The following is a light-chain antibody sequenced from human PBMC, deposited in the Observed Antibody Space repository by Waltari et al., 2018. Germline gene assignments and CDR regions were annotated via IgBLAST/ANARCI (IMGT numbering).Light chain of an antibody. Sequence: EIVLTQSPDTLSLSPGERVTLSCRASQSVSSNYLAWYQQKPGQAPRLVRYGASTRATGIPDRFSGSGSGTDFTLTISRLEPEDFAVYYCQEFGTSRGLSFGGGTKVEIK. CDR1: QSVSSNY. CDR2: GAS. V-gene: IGKV3-20*01. CDR3: QEFGTSRGLS. J-gene: IGKJ4*01.